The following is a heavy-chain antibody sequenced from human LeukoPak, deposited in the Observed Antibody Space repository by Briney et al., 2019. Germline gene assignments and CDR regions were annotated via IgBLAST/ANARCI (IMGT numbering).Heavy chain of an antibody. CDR3: ARDLPLRHYYDSSGYSYYFDY. Sequence: ASVKVSCKASGYTFTGHYMHWVRQAPGQGLEWMGWINPNSGGTNYAQKFQGRVTMTRDTSISTAYMELSRLRSDDTAVYYCARDLPLRHYYDSSGYSYYFDYWGQGTLVTVSS. J-gene: IGHJ4*02. CDR1: GYTFTGHY. CDR2: INPNSGGT. V-gene: IGHV1-2*02. D-gene: IGHD3-22*01.